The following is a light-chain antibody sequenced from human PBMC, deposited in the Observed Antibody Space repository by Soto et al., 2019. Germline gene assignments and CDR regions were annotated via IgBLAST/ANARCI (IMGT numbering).Light chain of an antibody. J-gene: IGLJ1*01. CDR1: SGHSSYA. CDR3: QTWGTGIQV. CDR2: LNSDGSH. V-gene: IGLV4-69*01. Sequence: QTVVTQSPSASASLGASVKLTCTLSSGHSSYAIAWHQQQPEKGPRYLMKLNSDGSHSKGAGIPDRFSGSSSGAERYLTISSLQSEDEADYYCQTWGTGIQVFGTGTKLTVL.